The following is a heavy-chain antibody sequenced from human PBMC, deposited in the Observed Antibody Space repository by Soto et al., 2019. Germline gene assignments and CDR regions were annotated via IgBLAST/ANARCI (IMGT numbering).Heavy chain of an antibody. CDR2: ISAYNGNT. J-gene: IGHJ6*02. V-gene: IGHV1-18*01. Sequence: VASVKVSCKASGYTFTSYGISWVRQAPGQGLEWMGWISAYNGNTNYAQKLQGRVTMTTDTSTSTAYMELRSLRSDDTAVYYCARGGPTETYYYYGMDVWGQGTTVTVSS. D-gene: IGHD4-4*01. CDR1: GYTFTSYG. CDR3: ARGGPTETYYYYGMDV.